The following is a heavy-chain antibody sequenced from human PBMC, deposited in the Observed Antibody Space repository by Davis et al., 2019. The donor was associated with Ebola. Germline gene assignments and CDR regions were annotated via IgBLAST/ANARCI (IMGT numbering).Heavy chain of an antibody. CDR1: GGSISSTRYH. Sequence: SETLSLTCTTSGGSISSTRYHWGWVRQPPERGREWFWTIYHTGNTLYIPSLKSRVSMSVDTAKNQFSLKVISVTAADTAVYYCARDVSDGWYGGFDFWGQGTLVTVSS. CDR2: IYHTGNT. V-gene: IGHV4-39*07. CDR3: ARDVSDGWYGGFDF. J-gene: IGHJ4*02. D-gene: IGHD6-19*01.